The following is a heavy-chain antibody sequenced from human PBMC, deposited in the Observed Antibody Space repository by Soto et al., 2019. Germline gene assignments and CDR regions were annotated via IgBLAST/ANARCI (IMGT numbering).Heavy chain of an antibody. CDR2: IYYSGST. CDR1: GGSISSGGYY. J-gene: IGHJ4*02. V-gene: IGHV4-31*03. Sequence: SETLSLTCTVSGGSISSGGYYWSWIRQHPGKGLEWIGYIYYSGSTYYNPSLKSRVTISVDTSKNQFSLKLSSVTAADTAVYYCARAPMVLRYFDYWGQGTLVTVSS. D-gene: IGHD3-10*01. CDR3: ARAPMVLRYFDY.